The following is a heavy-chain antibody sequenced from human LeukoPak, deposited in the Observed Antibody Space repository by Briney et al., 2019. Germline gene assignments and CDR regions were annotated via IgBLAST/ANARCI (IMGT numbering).Heavy chain of an antibody. CDR2: IYSGGST. J-gene: IGHJ5*02. CDR3: ARESIAAAFDP. CDR1: EFSVGSNY. D-gene: IGHD6-13*01. Sequence: GSLRLSCAASEFSVGSNYMTWVRQAPGKGLEWVSLIYSGGSTYYADSVKGRFTISRDNAKNSLYLQMNSLRAEDTAVYYCARESIAAAFDPWGQGTLVTVSS. V-gene: IGHV3-66*01.